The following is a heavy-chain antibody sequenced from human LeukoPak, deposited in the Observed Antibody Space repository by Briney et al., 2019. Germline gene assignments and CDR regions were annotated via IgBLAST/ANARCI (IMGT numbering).Heavy chain of an antibody. J-gene: IGHJ5*02. V-gene: IGHV3-23*01. CDR1: GLTFSNYA. CDR2: ISGSGGST. CDR3: AKPITRGGITVAGWFDP. D-gene: IGHD6-19*01. Sequence: GGSLRLSCAASGLTFSNYAMSWVRKAPGKGLEWVSTISGSGGSTYYADSVKGRFTISRDNSKNTLHLQMNSLRADDTAVYYCAKPITRGGITVAGWFDPWGQGTLVTVSS.